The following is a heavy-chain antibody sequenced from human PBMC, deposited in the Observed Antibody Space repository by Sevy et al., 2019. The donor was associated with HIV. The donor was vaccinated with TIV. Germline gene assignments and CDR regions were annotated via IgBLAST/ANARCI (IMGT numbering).Heavy chain of an antibody. D-gene: IGHD1-26*01. CDR2: IYYNGHI. V-gene: IGHV4-59*08. Sequence: SETMSLTCNVSGGSITSLYWNWIRQPPGKGLEWIANIYYNGHINYNPSLKSRVTLSLDTSKNQFSLRLSSATAADTAMYYCAGENAWGRGYSWGQGTLVTVSS. J-gene: IGHJ4*02. CDR3: AGENAWGRGYS. CDR1: GGSITSLY.